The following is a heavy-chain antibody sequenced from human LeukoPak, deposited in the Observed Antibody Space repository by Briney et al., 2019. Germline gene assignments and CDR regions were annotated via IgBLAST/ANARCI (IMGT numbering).Heavy chain of an antibody. J-gene: IGHJ4*02. CDR2: IYYSGST. CDR3: ARYQPPEENVVVVAATESQTFDY. D-gene: IGHD2-15*01. V-gene: IGHV4-30-4*01. Sequence: SETLSLTCTVSGGSISSGDYYWSWTRQPPGKGLEWIGYIYYSGSTYYNPSLKSRVTISVDTSKNQFSLKLSSVTAADTAVYYCARYQPPEENVVVVAATESQTFDYWGQGTLVTVSS. CDR1: GGSISSGDYY.